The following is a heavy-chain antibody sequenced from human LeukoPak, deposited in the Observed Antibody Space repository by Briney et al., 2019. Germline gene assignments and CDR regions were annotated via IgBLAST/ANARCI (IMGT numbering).Heavy chain of an antibody. CDR1: GFTFSSYA. V-gene: IGHV3-30-3*01. J-gene: IGHJ4*02. CDR2: ISYDGSNK. CDR3: ARDPLYCSSTSCYGSHFDY. D-gene: IGHD2-2*01. Sequence: AGGSLRLSCAASGFTFSSYAMHWVRQAPGKGLEWVAVISYDGSNKYYADSVKGRFTISRDNSKNTLYLQMNSLRAEDTAVYYCARDPLYCSSTSCYGSHFDYWGQGTLVTVSS.